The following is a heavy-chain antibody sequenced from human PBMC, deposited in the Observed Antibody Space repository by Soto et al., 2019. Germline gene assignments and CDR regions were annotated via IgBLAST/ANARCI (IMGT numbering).Heavy chain of an antibody. J-gene: IGHJ4*02. CDR1: GGSISSGDYY. D-gene: IGHD3-22*01. Sequence: QVQLQESGPGLVKPSQTLSLTCTVSGGSISSGDYYWSWIRQPPGKGLAWIGYIYSSGSTYYNPSINSRVTRSVYTSKNQFSLKLSSVTAADTAVYYCARYADYYDSSGYRTLDYWGQGTLVTVSS. CDR3: ARYADYYDSSGYRTLDY. V-gene: IGHV4-30-4*01. CDR2: IYSSGST.